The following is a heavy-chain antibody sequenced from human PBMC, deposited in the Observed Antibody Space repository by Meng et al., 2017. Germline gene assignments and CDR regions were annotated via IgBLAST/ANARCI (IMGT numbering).Heavy chain of an antibody. CDR1: GFTFSSYW. J-gene: IGHJ4*02. V-gene: IGHV3-74*01. Sequence: GGSLRLSCAASGFTFSSYWMHWVRQAPGKGLVWVSRINSDGSSTSYAGSVKGRFTISRDNAKNTLYLQMNSLRAEDTAVYYCARFSYGGNSDYWGQGTLVTVSS. CDR3: ARFSYGGNSDY. CDR2: INSDGSST. D-gene: IGHD4-23*01.